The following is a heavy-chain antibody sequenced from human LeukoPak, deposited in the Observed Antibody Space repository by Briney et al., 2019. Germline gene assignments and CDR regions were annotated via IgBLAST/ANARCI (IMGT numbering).Heavy chain of an antibody. J-gene: IGHJ4*02. Sequence: GGALRLSCAASGFTFEDYTMHWVRRAPGKTLEWVSLISWDGTTDYKDSVKGQFTISRDNRKDSLYLQMDSRRSKDTAFYYCVKDLSYESSGSFFDYWGQGTLVTVS. CDR2: ISWDGTT. D-gene: IGHD3-22*01. V-gene: IGHV3-43*01. CDR1: GFTFEDYT. CDR3: VKDLSYESSGSFFDY.